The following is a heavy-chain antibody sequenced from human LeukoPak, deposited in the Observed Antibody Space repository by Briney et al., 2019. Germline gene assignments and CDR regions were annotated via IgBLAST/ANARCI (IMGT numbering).Heavy chain of an antibody. Sequence: SVKVSCKASGGTFSSYAISWVRQAPGQGLEWMGGSIPIFGTANYAQKFQGRVTITTDESASTAYMELSSLRSEDTAVYYCASKSLVGATESDAFDIWGQGTMVTVSS. CDR3: ASKSLVGATESDAFDI. CDR1: GGTFSSYA. V-gene: IGHV1-69*05. J-gene: IGHJ3*02. D-gene: IGHD1-26*01. CDR2: SIPIFGTA.